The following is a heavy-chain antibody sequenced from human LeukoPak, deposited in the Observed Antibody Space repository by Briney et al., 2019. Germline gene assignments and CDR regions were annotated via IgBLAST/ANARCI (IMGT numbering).Heavy chain of an antibody. Sequence: ASVKVSCKASGGTFNSYAISWARQAPGQGLEWMGRVIPTLGIANSAQKFRGRVTISADKYTGTAYMEVSSLRSEDTAVYYCARDFGDGYSADWGQGTLVTVSS. CDR3: ARDFGDGYSAD. D-gene: IGHD5-24*01. CDR2: VIPTLGIA. J-gene: IGHJ4*02. V-gene: IGHV1-69*04. CDR1: GGTFNSYA.